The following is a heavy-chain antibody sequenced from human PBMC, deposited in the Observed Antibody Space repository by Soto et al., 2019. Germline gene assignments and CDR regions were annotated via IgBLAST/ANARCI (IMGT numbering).Heavy chain of an antibody. J-gene: IGHJ4*02. CDR1: GFTFSTYG. D-gene: IGHD5-18*01. CDR2: ISYDGSNK. CDR3: AKLGRYGLYYFDY. Sequence: QVQLVESGGGGVQPGSSLRLPFAASGFTFSTYGMHWFRQAPAKGRGGVAVISYDGSNKYYADSVKGRFTISRDNSKNTLYLQMNSLRAEDTAVYYCAKLGRYGLYYFDYWGQGTLVTVSS. V-gene: IGHV3-30*18.